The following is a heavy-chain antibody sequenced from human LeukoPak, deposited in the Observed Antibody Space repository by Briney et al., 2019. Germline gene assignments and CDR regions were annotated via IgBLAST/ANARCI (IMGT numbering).Heavy chain of an antibody. V-gene: IGHV4-39*07. D-gene: IGHD3-10*01. J-gene: IGHJ4*02. CDR3: AREANYYGSGSYFEGTFDY. CDR2: ISYSRST. CDR1: GGSISSSSSY. Sequence: PSETLSLTCTVSGGSISSSSSYWGWIRQPPGKGLEWIGSISYSRSTYYNPSLKSRVTVSVDTSKNQFSLKLTSVTAADTAVYYCAREANYYGSGSYFEGTFDYWGQGSLVTVSS.